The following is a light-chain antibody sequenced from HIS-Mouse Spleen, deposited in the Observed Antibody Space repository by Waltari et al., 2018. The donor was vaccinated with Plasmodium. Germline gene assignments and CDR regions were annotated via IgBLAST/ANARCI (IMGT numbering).Light chain of an antibody. CDR1: ALPKKY. CDR3: YSTDSSGNHRV. J-gene: IGLJ3*02. V-gene: IGLV3-10*01. CDR2: EDS. Sequence: SYELTQPPSVSVSPGQTARITCSGDALPKKYAYWYQQKSGQAPVLVIYEDSNRPTGIPGGFADSRSGTMATLTISGAQVEDEADYYCYSTDSSGNHRVFGGGTKLTVL.